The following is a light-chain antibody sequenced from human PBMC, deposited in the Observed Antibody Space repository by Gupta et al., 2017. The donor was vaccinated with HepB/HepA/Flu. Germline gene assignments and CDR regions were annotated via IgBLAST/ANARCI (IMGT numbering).Light chain of an antibody. CDR1: QSIRSTY. CDR2: DAS. J-gene: IGKJ5*01. V-gene: IGKV3-20*01. Sequence: DIVLTQSPGTLSLSPGESATLSCRASQSIRSTYLAWYQQKPCQAPRLVIYDASNRAIGIPDRFGGSGSGTDFTLTISRLEPEDFAVYDCQQYDGSPITFGQGTRLEIK. CDR3: QQYDGSPIT.